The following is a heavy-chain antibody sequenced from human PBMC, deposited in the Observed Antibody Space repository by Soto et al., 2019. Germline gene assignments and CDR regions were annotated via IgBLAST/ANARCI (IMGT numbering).Heavy chain of an antibody. CDR1: GGTFSSYA. J-gene: IGHJ6*02. CDR2: IIPIFGTA. D-gene: IGHD6-6*01. V-gene: IGHV1-69*06. Sequence: SVKVSFKASGGTFSSYAISWVRQAPGQGLEWMGGIIPIFGTANYAQKFQGRVTITADKSTSTAYMELGSLRSEDTAVYYCARSPPSVGLAYEYSSSSRIYYYYGMDLWGQGTTVTVSS. CDR3: ARSPPSVGLAYEYSSSSRIYYYYGMDL.